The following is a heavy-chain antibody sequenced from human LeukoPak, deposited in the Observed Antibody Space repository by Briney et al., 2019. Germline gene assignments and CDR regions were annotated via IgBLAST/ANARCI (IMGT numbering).Heavy chain of an antibody. Sequence: GGSLRLSCAASGFTFSSCSMNWVRQAPGKGLEWVALISYDGTNKYYADSVKGRFTISRDNSKNTLHLQVSSLRAEDTAVYFCAKDHSSGYSDYWGQGTLVTVSS. CDR2: ISYDGTNK. CDR1: GFTFSSCS. V-gene: IGHV3-30*18. J-gene: IGHJ4*02. CDR3: AKDHSSGYSDY. D-gene: IGHD5-24*01.